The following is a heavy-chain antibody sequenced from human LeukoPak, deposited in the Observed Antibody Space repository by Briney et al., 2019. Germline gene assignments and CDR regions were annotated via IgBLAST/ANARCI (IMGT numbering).Heavy chain of an antibody. J-gene: IGHJ3*02. Sequence: SETLSLTCNVSGGSISSYYWSWIRQPPGKGLEWIGYIYYSGSTNYNPSLKSRVTISVDTPKNQFSLKLSSVTAADTAVYYCARVLAVAGTGDAFDIWGQGTMVTVSP. CDR3: ARVLAVAGTGDAFDI. CDR2: IYYSGST. CDR1: GGSISSYY. V-gene: IGHV4-59*01. D-gene: IGHD6-19*01.